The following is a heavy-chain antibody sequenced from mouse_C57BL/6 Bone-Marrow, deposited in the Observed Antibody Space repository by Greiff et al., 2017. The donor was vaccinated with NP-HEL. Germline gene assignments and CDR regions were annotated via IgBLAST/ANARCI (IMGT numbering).Heavy chain of an antibody. CDR2: ISSGGSYT. Sequence: DVHLVESGGDLVKPGGSLKLSCAASGFTFSSYGISWVRQTPDKRLEWVATISSGGSYTYYPDSVKGRFTISRDNAKNTLYLQMSSLKSEDTAMYYCARHYYSNYFDYWGQGTTLTVSS. V-gene: IGHV5-6*01. CDR1: GFTFSSYG. CDR3: ARHYYSNYFDY. D-gene: IGHD2-5*01. J-gene: IGHJ2*01.